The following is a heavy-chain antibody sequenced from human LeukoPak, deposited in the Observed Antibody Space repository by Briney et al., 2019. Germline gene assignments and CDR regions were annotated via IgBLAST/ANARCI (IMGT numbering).Heavy chain of an antibody. Sequence: YPGGSLRLSCAASGFTFSTYWMHWVRQAPGKGLVWVSGINSDGSRTNYADSVKGRFTISRDNAKNSLYLQMNSLRAEDTAVYYCARALYGSGSYSVDIWGQGTMVTVSS. CDR1: GFTFSTYW. V-gene: IGHV3-74*01. CDR3: ARALYGSGSYSVDI. CDR2: INSDGSRT. J-gene: IGHJ3*02. D-gene: IGHD3-10*01.